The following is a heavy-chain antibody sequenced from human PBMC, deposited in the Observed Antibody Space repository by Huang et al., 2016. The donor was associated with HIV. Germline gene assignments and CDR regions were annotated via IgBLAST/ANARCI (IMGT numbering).Heavy chain of an antibody. CDR2: INDSGSS. V-gene: IGHV4-34*02. D-gene: IGHD6-19*01. Sequence: QVQLQQWGAGLWKPSETLSLTCAIHGGSLNAYYWSWIRQPPGKGLEGIGEINDSGSSNYNPSLKSRVTMSLDTSKNQFSLKVRSVTAADTAVYFCARARDLWLRAFDIWGQGTMVTVSS. J-gene: IGHJ3*02. CDR3: ARARDLWLRAFDI. CDR1: GGSLNAYY.